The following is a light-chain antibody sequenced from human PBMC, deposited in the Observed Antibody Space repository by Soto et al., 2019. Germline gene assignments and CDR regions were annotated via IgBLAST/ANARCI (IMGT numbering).Light chain of an antibody. CDR3: QTWATGENVV. CDR1: SGHSNYA. CDR2: LNNDGSH. V-gene: IGLV4-69*02. J-gene: IGLJ2*01. Sequence: QLVLTQSPSASASLGASVKLTCTLTSGHSNYAIAWHQQQPEKGPRYLMKLNNDGSHTKGDGIPDRFSGSSSGAERYLTISSLQSEDEADYYCQTWATGENVVFGGGTKLTVL.